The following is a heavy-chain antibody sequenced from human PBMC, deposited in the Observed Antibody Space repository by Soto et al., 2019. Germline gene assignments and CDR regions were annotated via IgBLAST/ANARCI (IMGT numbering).Heavy chain of an antibody. CDR1: VGSISPYY. CDR2: VQYSGKI. CDR3: AGAQSFEFHARFDP. Sequence: QVQLQESGPGLVKPSETLSLTCTVTVGSISPYYWPWIRQPPGTGLEWIGHVQYSGKINYNPSLMGRVTLSVDTSTNQFAARLRSVSSADLAVYYCAGAQSFEFHARFDPWGQGTLVTVFS. V-gene: IGHV4-59*01. J-gene: IGHJ5*02. D-gene: IGHD3-10*01.